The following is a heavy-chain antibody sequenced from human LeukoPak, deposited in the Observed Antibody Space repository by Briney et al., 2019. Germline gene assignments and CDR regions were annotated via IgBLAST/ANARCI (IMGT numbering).Heavy chain of an antibody. V-gene: IGHV3-7*01. D-gene: IGHD4-17*01. Sequence: PGGSLRLSCAASGFTFSSYWMSWVRQAPGKGLEWVANIKQDGSEKYYVDSVKGRFTISRDNAKNSLYLQMNSLRAEDTAVYYRARVESTVTTNTVDYWGQGTLVTVSS. CDR1: GFTFSSYW. CDR3: ARVESTVTTNTVDY. CDR2: IKQDGSEK. J-gene: IGHJ4*02.